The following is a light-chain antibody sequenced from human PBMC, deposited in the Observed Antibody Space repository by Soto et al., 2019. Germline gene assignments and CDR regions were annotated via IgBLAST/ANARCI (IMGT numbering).Light chain of an antibody. Sequence: QSVLTQPPSVSGAPGQRGTISFTGSSSNIGAGYDVHWYQQLPGTAPKLLIYGNSNRPSGVPDRFSGSKSGTSASLAITGLQAEDEADYYCQSYDSSLGVVFGGGTKLTVL. CDR3: QSYDSSLGVV. V-gene: IGLV1-40*01. J-gene: IGLJ2*01. CDR1: SSNIGAGYD. CDR2: GNS.